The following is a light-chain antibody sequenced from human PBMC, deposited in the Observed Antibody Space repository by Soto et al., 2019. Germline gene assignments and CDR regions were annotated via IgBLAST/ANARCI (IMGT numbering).Light chain of an antibody. CDR1: NSDIGGYNY. CDR2: DVS. Sequence: QSALTQPASVSGSPGQSITISCTGTNSDIGGYNYVSWYQQHPGKAPKLMIYDVSNRPSGVSYRFSGSKSGNTASLTISGLQAEDEADHYCSSYTSRSTLGVFGGGTKVTVL. V-gene: IGLV2-14*03. J-gene: IGLJ2*01. CDR3: SSYTSRSTLGV.